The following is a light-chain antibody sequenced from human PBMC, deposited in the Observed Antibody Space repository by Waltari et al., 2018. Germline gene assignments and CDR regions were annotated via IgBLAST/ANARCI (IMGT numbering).Light chain of an antibody. V-gene: IGLV3-19*01. CDR1: SLRTYS. CDR3: HSRDSSGDVL. Sequence: SSELTQDPAVSVALGQTVRIKCQGDSLRTYSVSWFHQKPGQAPALVIYGKNTRPSGIPDRFSASSAGSTASLTIIGAQAEDEADYYCHSRDSSGDVLIGGGTKLTVV. J-gene: IGLJ2*01. CDR2: GKN.